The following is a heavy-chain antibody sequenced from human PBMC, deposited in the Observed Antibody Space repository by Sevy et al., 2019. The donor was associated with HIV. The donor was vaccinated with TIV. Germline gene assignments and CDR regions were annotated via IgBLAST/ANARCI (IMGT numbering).Heavy chain of an antibody. J-gene: IGHJ4*02. D-gene: IGHD6-6*01. CDR3: ARDRRHLSIAARPPVGCNDY. CDR2: ISSSSSYI. V-gene: IGHV3-21*01. Sequence: GGSLRLSCAASGFTFSSYSMNWVRQAPGKGLEWVSSISSSSSYIYYADSVKGRFTISRDNAKNSLYLKMNSLRAEDTAVYYCARDRRHLSIAARPPVGCNDYWGQGTLVTVSS. CDR1: GFTFSSYS.